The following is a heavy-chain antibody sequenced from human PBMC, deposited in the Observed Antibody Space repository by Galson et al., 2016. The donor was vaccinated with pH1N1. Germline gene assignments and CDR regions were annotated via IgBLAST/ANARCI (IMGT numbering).Heavy chain of an antibody. J-gene: IGHJ4*02. CDR3: ARMFVERLSGDDSGVFDY. V-gene: IGHV4-34*01. CDR2: INHSGTT. D-gene: IGHD4-23*01. Sequence: SETLSLTCGVHSESFIGYFWTWIRQPPEKGLEWIGEINHSGTTNYNPSLKSRITMSVDTSKKQFSLKLTSVTAADTAMFYCARMFVERLSGDDSGVFDYWGQGILVTVSS. CDR1: SESFIGYF.